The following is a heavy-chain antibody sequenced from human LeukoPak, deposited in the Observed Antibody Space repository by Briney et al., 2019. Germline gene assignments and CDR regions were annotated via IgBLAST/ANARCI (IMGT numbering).Heavy chain of an antibody. CDR1: GYTFTGYY. CDR2: INPSGGST. D-gene: IGHD3-22*01. Sequence: ASVKVSCKASGYTFTGYYMHWVRQAPGQGLEWMGIINPSGGSTSYAQEFQGRVTMTRDTSTSTVYMELSSLRSEDTAVYYCARDSYYYDSSGYDFRHWGQGTLVTVSS. V-gene: IGHV1-46*01. J-gene: IGHJ1*01. CDR3: ARDSYYYDSSGYDFRH.